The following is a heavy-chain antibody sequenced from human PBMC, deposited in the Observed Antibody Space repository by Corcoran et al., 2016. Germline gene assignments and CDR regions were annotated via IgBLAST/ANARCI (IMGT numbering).Heavy chain of an antibody. CDR2: ISSSSSTI. D-gene: IGHD6-6*01. CDR1: GFTFSSYS. J-gene: IGHJ6*02. CDR3: AKGLAARYYDYGMDV. V-gene: IGHV3-48*01. Sequence: EVQLVESGGGLVQPGGSLRLSCAASGFTFSSYSMNWVRQAPGKGLEWVSYISSSSSTIYYTDSVKGRFTISRDNSKNTLYLQMNSLRAEDTAVYYCAKGLAARYYDYGMDVGGQGTTVTVSS.